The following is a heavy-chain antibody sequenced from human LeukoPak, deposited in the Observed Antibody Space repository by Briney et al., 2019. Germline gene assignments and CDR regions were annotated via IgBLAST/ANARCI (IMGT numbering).Heavy chain of an antibody. D-gene: IGHD6-19*01. CDR1: GFTFSSYW. Sequence: GGPLRLSCAASGFTFSSYWTHWVRQAPGKGLVWVSRINGDGSSIRYADSVKGRFTISRDNAKNTLYLQMNSLRAEDTAVYYCAREEVAGTIDYWGQGTLVTVSS. CDR3: AREEVAGTIDY. V-gene: IGHV3-74*01. J-gene: IGHJ4*02. CDR2: INGDGSSI.